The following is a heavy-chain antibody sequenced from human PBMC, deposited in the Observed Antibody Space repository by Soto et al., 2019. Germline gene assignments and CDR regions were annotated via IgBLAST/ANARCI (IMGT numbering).Heavy chain of an antibody. Sequence: QVQLVQSGAELKKPGSSVKVSCRSGGDTFSSYTVSWVRQAPGQGLEWMGRVIPVLGVTNYARKFQGRVSITAEKSPSTAYWELTSLTSGASGGYYCARRRYWGADCYSQYYDGRDIWGQGTTVIVSS. D-gene: IGHD2-21*02. CDR3: ARRRYWGADCYSQYYDGRDI. V-gene: IGHV1-69*02. J-gene: IGHJ6*02. CDR1: GDTFSSYT. CDR2: VIPVLGVT.